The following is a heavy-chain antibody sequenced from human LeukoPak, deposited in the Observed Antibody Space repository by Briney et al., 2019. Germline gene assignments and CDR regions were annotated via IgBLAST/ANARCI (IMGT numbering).Heavy chain of an antibody. V-gene: IGHV1-18*01. Sequence: ASVKVSCKASGYTFTSYGISWVRQAPGQGLEWMGWISAYNGNTNYAQKLQGRVTMTTDTSTSTAYMELRSLRSDDTAVYYCARWTSGEYYDFWSGYYNFDYWGQGTLVTVSS. J-gene: IGHJ4*02. CDR1: GYTFTSYG. D-gene: IGHD3-3*01. CDR2: ISAYNGNT. CDR3: ARWTSGEYYDFWSGYYNFDY.